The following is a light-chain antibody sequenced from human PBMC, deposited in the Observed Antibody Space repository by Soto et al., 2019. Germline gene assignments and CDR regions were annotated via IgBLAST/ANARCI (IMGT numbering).Light chain of an antibody. V-gene: IGKV1-5*03. CDR3: QQYNSYSLT. J-gene: IGKJ4*01. CDR1: QSISSW. CDR2: KAS. Sequence: DIQMTQSPSTLSASVGDRVTITCRASQSISSWLAWYQQKPGKAPKLLIYKASSLESGVPSRFSGSGSGTEFTLTISSLQPGDFATYYYQQYNSYSLTFGGGTKVEIK.